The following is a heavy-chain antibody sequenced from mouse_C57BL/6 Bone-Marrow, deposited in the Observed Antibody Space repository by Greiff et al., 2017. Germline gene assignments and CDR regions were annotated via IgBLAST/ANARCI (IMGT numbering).Heavy chain of an antibody. CDR1: GFTFSSYG. V-gene: IGHV5-6*01. CDR3: ARDGYCAWFAY. Sequence: EVQRVESGGDLAKPGGSLKLSCAASGFTFSSYGMSWVRQTPDKRLEWVATISSGGSYTYYPDSVKGRFTISRDNAKNTLYLQMSSLKSEDTAMYYCARDGYCAWFAYWGQGTLVTVSA. J-gene: IGHJ3*01. D-gene: IGHD2-3*01. CDR2: ISSGGSYT.